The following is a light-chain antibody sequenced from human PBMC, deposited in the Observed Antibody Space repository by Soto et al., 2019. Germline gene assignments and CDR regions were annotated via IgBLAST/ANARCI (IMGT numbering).Light chain of an antibody. CDR2: SNN. J-gene: IGLJ2*01. Sequence: QSVPTQPPSASGTPGQRVTISCSGSSSNIGSNTVNWYQQLPGTAPQFLIYSNNQRPSGVPDRFSASKSGTSASLAISGLQSEDEADYYCAAWDDSLNGVVFGGGTKVTVL. CDR1: SSNIGSNT. CDR3: AAWDDSLNGVV. V-gene: IGLV1-44*01.